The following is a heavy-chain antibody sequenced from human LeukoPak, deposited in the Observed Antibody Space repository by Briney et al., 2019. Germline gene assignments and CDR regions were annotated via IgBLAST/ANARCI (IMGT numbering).Heavy chain of an antibody. CDR3: ARDFPELTYYYGSGSSDAFDI. V-gene: IGHV3-21*01. Sequence: GGSLRLSCAASGFTFSSYSMNWVRQAPGKGLEWVSSISSSSSYIYYADSVKGRFTISRDNAKNSLYLQMNSLRAEDTAVYYCARDFPELTYYYGSGSSDAFDIWGQGTMVTVSS. CDR1: GFTFSSYS. J-gene: IGHJ3*02. D-gene: IGHD3-10*01. CDR2: ISSSSSYI.